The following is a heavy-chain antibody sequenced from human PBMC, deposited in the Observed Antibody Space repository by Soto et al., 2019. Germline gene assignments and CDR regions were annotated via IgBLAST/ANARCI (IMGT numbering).Heavy chain of an antibody. J-gene: IGHJ4*02. CDR2: IYHSGST. D-gene: IGHD2-21*02. CDR1: GGSISNNYW. CDR3: ATAYCGGDCYLYY. Sequence: QVQLQESGPGLVKPSGTLSLTCAVSGGSISNNYWWSWVRQPPGKGLEWIGEIYHSGSTNYSPSLKSRVTISVDKSKNQFSLRLSSVTAADTAVYYCATAYCGGDCYLYYLGQGTLVTVSS. V-gene: IGHV4-4*02.